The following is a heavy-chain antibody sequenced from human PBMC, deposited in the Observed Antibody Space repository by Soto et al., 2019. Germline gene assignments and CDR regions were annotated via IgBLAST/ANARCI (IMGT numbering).Heavy chain of an antibody. CDR3: ARGQIFIVATNYYFDY. V-gene: IGHV1-18*01. CDR1: GYTFTSYG. D-gene: IGHD5-12*01. J-gene: IGHJ4*01. CDR2: ISAYNGNT. Sequence: ASVKVSCKASGYTFTSYGISWVRQAPGQGLEWMGWISAYNGNTNYAQKLQGRVTMTTDTSTSTAYMELRSLRSDDTAVYYCARGQIFIVATNYYFDYWGHGTLVTVSS.